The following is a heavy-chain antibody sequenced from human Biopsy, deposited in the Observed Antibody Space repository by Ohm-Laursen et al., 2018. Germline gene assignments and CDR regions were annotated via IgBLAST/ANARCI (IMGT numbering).Heavy chain of an antibody. D-gene: IGHD3-10*01. V-gene: IGHV3-11*04. CDR1: GFSFSDYH. CDR3: TRAEAGSGSLLYFDY. CDR2: ISGGGTI. Sequence: SLRLSCSASGFSFSDYHMRWIRQAPGRGLEWVSYISGGGTIYYGDSMKGRVTISRDNAKNSLYLQMNSLRAEDTAVYYCTRAEAGSGSLLYFDYWGQGTLVTVSS. J-gene: IGHJ4*02.